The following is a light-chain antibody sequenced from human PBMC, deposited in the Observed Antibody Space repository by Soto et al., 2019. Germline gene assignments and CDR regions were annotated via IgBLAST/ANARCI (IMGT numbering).Light chain of an antibody. J-gene: IGLJ2*01. CDR2: EVS. V-gene: IGLV2-14*01. CDR3: AAWDGSLRGRV. Sequence: QSALTQPASVSGSPGQSITISCTGTSSDVGGYNYVSWYQQHPGKAPKLMIYEVSNRPSGVSNRFSGSKSGNTASLTISGLQAEDEADYYCAAWDGSLRGRVFGGGTQLTVL. CDR1: SSDVGGYNY.